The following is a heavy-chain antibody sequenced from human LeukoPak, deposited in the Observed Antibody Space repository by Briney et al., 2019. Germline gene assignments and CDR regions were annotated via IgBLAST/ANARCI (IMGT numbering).Heavy chain of an antibody. J-gene: IGHJ3*02. V-gene: IGHV3-30*02. Sequence: GRSLRLSCAASGFTFSSYAMHWVRQAPGKGLEWVTFIRYDGSDKYYADSVKGRFTISRDNSQNMVYLQMSSLRPEDTAVYFCVKEVGAGAFDIWGQGTMVTVS. CDR1: GFTFSSYA. CDR3: VKEVGAGAFDI. D-gene: IGHD1-26*01. CDR2: IRYDGSDK.